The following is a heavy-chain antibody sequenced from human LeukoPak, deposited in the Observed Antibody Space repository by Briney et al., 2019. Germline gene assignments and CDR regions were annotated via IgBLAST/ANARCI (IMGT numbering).Heavy chain of an antibody. Sequence: ASVKVSCKASGFTFTSSAMQWVRQARGRRLGWIGWIVVGSGNTNYAQKFQERVTITRDMSTSTAYMELSSLRSEDTAVYYCAASPLDTARGDYWGQGTLVTVSS. CDR3: AASPLDTARGDY. CDR1: GFTFTSSA. CDR2: IVVGSGNT. D-gene: IGHD5-18*01. V-gene: IGHV1-58*02. J-gene: IGHJ4*02.